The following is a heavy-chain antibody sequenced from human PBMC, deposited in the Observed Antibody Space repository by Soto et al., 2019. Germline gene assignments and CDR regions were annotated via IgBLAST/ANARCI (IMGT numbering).Heavy chain of an antibody. J-gene: IGHJ5*02. Sequence: QITLKESGPTLVKPTQTLTLTCTSSGFSLSTSGVGVGWIRQPPGKALEWLALIYWDDDKRYSPSLKSRLTITKDTSKNQVVLTMTNMDPVDTATYYCAHSNGGHVATIWGGGWFDPWGQGTLVTVSS. CDR2: IYWDDDK. V-gene: IGHV2-5*02. CDR1: GFSLSTSGVG. D-gene: IGHD5-12*01. CDR3: AHSNGGHVATIWGGGWFDP.